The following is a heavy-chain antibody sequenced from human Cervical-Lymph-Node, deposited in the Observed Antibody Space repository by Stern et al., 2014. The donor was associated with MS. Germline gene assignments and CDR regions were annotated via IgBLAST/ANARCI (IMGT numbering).Heavy chain of an antibody. V-gene: IGHV4-4*07. J-gene: IGHJ4*02. CDR3: AREEVVVPGGLRY. CDR2: GYYTVST. Sequence: QVQLQESGPGLVKPSETLSLTCTVSGDSLNIYYWSWIRQSPGKGLEWIGRGYYTVSTNYHPTLKRRVTISLDKSKNQFSLKLISVTAADTSVYFCAREEVVVPGGLRYWGQGTLVTVSS. D-gene: IGHD3-16*01. CDR1: GDSLNIYY.